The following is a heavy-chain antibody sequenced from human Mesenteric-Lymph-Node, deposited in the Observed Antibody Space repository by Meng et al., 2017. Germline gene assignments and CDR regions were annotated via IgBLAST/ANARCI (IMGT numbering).Heavy chain of an antibody. Sequence: QVQLVQSGSELKKPGGAVKVSCKASGYTLTTYAMNWVRQAPGQGLEWMGWINTNTGNPTYAQGFTGRFVFSLDTSVNMAYLQITSLKAEDTAVYYCVRGDWFDPWGQGTLVTVSS. CDR1: GYTLTTYA. CDR2: INTNTGNP. J-gene: IGHJ5*02. CDR3: VRGDWFDP. V-gene: IGHV7-4-1*04.